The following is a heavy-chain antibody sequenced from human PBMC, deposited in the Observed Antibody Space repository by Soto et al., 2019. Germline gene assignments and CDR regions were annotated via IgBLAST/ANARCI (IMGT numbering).Heavy chain of an antibody. CDR1: GFTFSSYA. J-gene: IGHJ6*02. Sequence: GGSLRLSCAASGFTFSSYAMSWVRQAPGKGLEWVSAISGSGGSTYYADSVKGRFTISRDNSKNTLYLQMNSLRAEDTAVYYCAKDHGSSGWSSYYYGMDVWGQGTTVTVSS. D-gene: IGHD6-19*01. CDR3: AKDHGSSGWSSYYYGMDV. V-gene: IGHV3-23*01. CDR2: ISGSGGST.